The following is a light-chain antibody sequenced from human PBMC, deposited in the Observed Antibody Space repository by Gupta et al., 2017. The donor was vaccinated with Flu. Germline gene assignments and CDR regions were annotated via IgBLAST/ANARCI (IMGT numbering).Light chain of an antibody. Sequence: EIVMTHSPATLSLSPGERATLFSRPSQNVNSNLAWYQQKPGQAPRHLIYGASNRATSIPARFSGSGSGTELTLTISSLQSEDFAVYYCQQYDSWYPATFGQGTKVEIK. V-gene: IGKV3-15*01. CDR3: QQYDSWYPAT. J-gene: IGKJ1*01. CDR1: QNVNSN. CDR2: GAS.